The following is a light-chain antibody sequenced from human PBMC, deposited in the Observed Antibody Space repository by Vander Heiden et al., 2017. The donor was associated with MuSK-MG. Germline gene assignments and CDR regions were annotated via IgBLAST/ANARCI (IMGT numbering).Light chain of an antibody. Sequence: QSALTQPPSASGSPGQSVTISCTGTSSDVGAYNYVSWYQQHPGKAPKLIIYEVSKRPSGVPDRFSGSKSGNTASLTVSGLQAEDEAYYFCSSFAGSNNVFGTGTKVTVL. CDR3: SSFAGSNNV. J-gene: IGLJ1*01. CDR2: EVS. CDR1: SSDVGAYNY. V-gene: IGLV2-8*01.